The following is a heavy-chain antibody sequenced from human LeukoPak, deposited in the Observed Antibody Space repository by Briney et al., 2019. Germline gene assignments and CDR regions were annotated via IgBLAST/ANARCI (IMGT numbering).Heavy chain of an antibody. Sequence: GGSLRLSCAASGFTFSSYSMNWVRQAPGKGLEWVSSISSSSSYIYYADSVRGRFTISRDNAKNSLYLQMNGLRAEDTALYYCARDTYRYYYDSSGYWEPVYWGQGTLVTVSS. J-gene: IGHJ4*02. CDR1: GFTFSSYS. V-gene: IGHV3-21*01. CDR3: ARDTYRYYYDSSGYWEPVY. D-gene: IGHD3-22*01. CDR2: ISSSSSYI.